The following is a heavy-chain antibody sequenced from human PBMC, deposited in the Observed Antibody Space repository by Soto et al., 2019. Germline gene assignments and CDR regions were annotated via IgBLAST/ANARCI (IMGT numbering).Heavy chain of an antibody. CDR1: GFAFSSYG. J-gene: IGHJ5*02. V-gene: IGHV3-30*03. Sequence: QVQLVESGGGVVQPGKSLRLACSASGFAFSSYGMSWVRQAPGKGLEWVALISYNGGIKYYAESLKGRFTISRDDSNSTLYLQMDSLRPEDTAVYYCASERDWNYVDPWGQGTQVTVSS. CDR3: ASERDWNYVDP. D-gene: IGHD1-7*01. CDR2: ISYNGGIK.